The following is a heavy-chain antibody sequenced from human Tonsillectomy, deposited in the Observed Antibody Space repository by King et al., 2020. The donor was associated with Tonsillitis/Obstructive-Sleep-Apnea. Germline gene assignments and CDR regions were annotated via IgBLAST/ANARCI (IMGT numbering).Heavy chain of an antibody. V-gene: IGHV3-23*04. CDR2: VSGSATST. D-gene: IGHD3-10*01. Sequence: VQLVESGGDLVQPGGSLRLSCAASEFTFSNYAMSWVRQAPGKGLEWVSSVSGSATSTYYADSVKGRFTISRDNSKNTLYLQMNSLRAEDTAVYYCAKDRQHSYGWGSYPFDYWGRGTLVTVSS. CDR1: EFTFSNYA. CDR3: AKDRQHSYGWGSYPFDY. J-gene: IGHJ4*02.